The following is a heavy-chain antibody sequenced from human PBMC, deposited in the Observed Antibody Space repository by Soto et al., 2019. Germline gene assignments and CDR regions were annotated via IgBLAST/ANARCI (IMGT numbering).Heavy chain of an antibody. D-gene: IGHD6-19*01. CDR1: GYTFTSYD. CDR3: ARDHSSGWYGPYYYYGMDV. V-gene: IGHV1-8*01. Sequence: QVQLVQSGAEVKKHGASVQVSCKASGYTFTSYDINWVRQATGQGLEWMGWMNPNSGNTGYAQKFQGRVTMTRNTSISTAYMELSSLRSEDTAVYYCARDHSSGWYGPYYYYGMDVWGQGTTVTVSS. CDR2: MNPNSGNT. J-gene: IGHJ6*02.